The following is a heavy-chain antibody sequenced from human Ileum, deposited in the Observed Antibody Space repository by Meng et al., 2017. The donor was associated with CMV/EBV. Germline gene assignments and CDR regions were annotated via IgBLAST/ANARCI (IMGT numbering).Heavy chain of an antibody. J-gene: IGHJ4*02. CDR1: GASISSGDYY. CDR2: IYYTGAT. D-gene: IGHD6-13*01. CDR3: ARAKQAAENFDS. Sequence: VQLQEPGPGLVKHSETCSLTCTVSGASISSGDYYWTWIRQPPGKGLEWIGYIYYTGATYYRPSLESRIVISSDTSKNHFSLTLTSVTAADTAVYFCARAKQAAENFDSWGQGTLVTVPS. V-gene: IGHV4-30-4*08.